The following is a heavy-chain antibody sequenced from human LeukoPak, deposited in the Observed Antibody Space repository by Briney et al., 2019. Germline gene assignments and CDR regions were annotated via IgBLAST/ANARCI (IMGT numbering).Heavy chain of an antibody. V-gene: IGHV3-7*03. CDR3: AREEVKSFDN. J-gene: IGHJ4*02. CDR1: GLTFSTSW. Sequence: QAGGSLRLSCAASGLTFSTSWMNWVRQAPGKGLEWVASINPDGSAKYYVDSVKGRFTISRDNAKNSLYLQMNNLRVEDTAVYYCAREEVKSFDNWGQGTLVTVSS. CDR2: INPDGSAK.